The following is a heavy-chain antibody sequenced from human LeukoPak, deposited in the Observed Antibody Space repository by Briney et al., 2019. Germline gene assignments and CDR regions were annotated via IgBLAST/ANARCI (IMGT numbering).Heavy chain of an antibody. J-gene: IGHJ4*02. D-gene: IGHD3-22*01. CDR3: ARFYYDSSGSYYVAY. Sequence: SETLSLTCTVSGGSISSYYWSWIRQPAGKGLEWIGRIYTSGSTNYNPSLKSRVTISVDTSKNQFSLKLSSVTAADTAVYYCARFYYDSSGSYYVAYWGQGTLVTVSS. CDR2: IYTSGST. CDR1: GGSISSYY. V-gene: IGHV4-4*07.